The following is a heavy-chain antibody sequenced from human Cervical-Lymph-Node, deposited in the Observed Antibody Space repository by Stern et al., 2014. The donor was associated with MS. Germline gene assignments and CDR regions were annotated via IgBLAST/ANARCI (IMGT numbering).Heavy chain of an antibody. J-gene: IGHJ4*02. CDR3: ATEGLH. Sequence: VQLVESGGGVVQPGRSLRLSCAASGFTFSSYAMHWVRQAPGKGLEWVAVISYDGSNKYYADSVKGRFTISRDNSKNTLYLQMNSLRAEDTAVYYCATEGLHWGQGTLVTVSS. CDR2: ISYDGSNK. V-gene: IGHV3-30*01. CDR1: GFTFSSYA. D-gene: IGHD5/OR15-5a*01.